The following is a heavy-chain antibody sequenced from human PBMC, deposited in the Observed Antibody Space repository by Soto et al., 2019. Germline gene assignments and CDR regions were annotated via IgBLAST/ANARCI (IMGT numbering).Heavy chain of an antibody. Sequence: QISLKESGPTLVKPTQTLTLTCTFPGFSLSTNAVGVSWIRQPPGKALEWLALIYWNDDKRYSPSLKSRLTITKDTSKNQVVLIMTSMDPMDTATYYCANMSVGAASYFHYYGMDVWGQGTTVTFSS. D-gene: IGHD1-26*01. CDR3: ANMSVGAASYFHYYGMDV. V-gene: IGHV2-5*01. CDR2: IYWNDDK. J-gene: IGHJ6*02. CDR1: GFSLSTNAVG.